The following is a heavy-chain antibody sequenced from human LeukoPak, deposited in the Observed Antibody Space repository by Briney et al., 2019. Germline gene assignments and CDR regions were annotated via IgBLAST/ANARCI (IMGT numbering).Heavy chain of an antibody. Sequence: GGSLRHSCAASGFTVSNFWMHWVRHAPGQGLVWVSRINSDGTSTNYADSVKGRLTISRDNTKNTLYLQMNSLTVEDTAVYYCARDRGVGAPDYWGQGTLVTVSS. V-gene: IGHV3-74*01. J-gene: IGHJ4*02. D-gene: IGHD1-26*01. CDR3: ARDRGVGAPDY. CDR2: INSDGTST. CDR1: GFTVSNFW.